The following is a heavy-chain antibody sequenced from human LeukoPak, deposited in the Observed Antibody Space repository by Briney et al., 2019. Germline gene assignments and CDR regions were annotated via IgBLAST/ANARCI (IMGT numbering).Heavy chain of an antibody. Sequence: GGSLRLSCTASGITFSNYAMNWVRQAPGKGLEWVSIISGSGGSTIYTDSVKGRFTISRDNSKNTLYLQMNSLRAEDTAIYYCAKVGLTVTTILDYFDYWGQGTLVTVSS. CDR1: GITFSNYA. V-gene: IGHV3-23*01. CDR3: AKVGLTVTTILDYFDY. CDR2: ISGSGGST. D-gene: IGHD4-11*01. J-gene: IGHJ4*02.